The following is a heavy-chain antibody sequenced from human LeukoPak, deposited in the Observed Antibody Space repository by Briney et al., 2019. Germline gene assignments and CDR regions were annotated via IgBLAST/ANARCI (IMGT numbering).Heavy chain of an antibody. V-gene: IGHV3-23*01. Sequence: XLEWVSAISGSGGSTYYADSVKGRFTISRDNSKNTLYLQMNSLRAEDTAVYYCAKAMAFDYWGQGTLVTVSS. CDR3: AKAMAFDY. D-gene: IGHD3-10*01. CDR2: ISGSGGST. J-gene: IGHJ4*02.